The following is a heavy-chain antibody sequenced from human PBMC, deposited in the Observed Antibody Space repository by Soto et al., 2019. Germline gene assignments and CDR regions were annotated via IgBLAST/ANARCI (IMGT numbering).Heavy chain of an antibody. CDR3: SRLDGYCTATACSDGLAP. D-gene: IGHD2-8*02. CDR2: INPSSGKT. V-gene: IGHV1-18*01. J-gene: IGHJ5*02. Sequence: KGLEWVGRINPSSGKTDYAQKFQGRVSMTADTATSTVYMELRSLRSDDTAVYYCSRLDGYCTATACSDGLAPWGHGTLVTGSS.